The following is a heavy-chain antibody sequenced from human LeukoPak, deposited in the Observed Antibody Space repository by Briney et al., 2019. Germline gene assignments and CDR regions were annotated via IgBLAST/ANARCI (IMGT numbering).Heavy chain of an antibody. V-gene: IGHV4-39*07. CDR3: ARVTNRNYYDSSGYYPKGPDY. CDR1: GGSISSSSYY. J-gene: IGHJ4*02. D-gene: IGHD3-22*01. Sequence: SETLSLTCTVSGGSISSSSYYWGWIRQPPGKGLEWIGSIYYSGSTYYNPSLKSRVTISVDTSKNQFSLKLSSVTAADTAVYYCARVTNRNYYDSSGYYPKGPDYWGQGTLVTVSS. CDR2: IYYSGST.